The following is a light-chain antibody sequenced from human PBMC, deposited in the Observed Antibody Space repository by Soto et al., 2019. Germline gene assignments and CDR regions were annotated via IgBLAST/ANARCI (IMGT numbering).Light chain of an antibody. CDR3: QSYDSSLSGYV. Sequence: QSALTQPPSVSGAPGQRVTFSCTGSSSNIGGYDVHWYQQLPGTAPKLLIYANSNRPSGVPDRFSGSKSGSSVSLAITGLQAEDEAEYYCQSYDSSLSGYVFGGGTKVTVL. CDR1: SSNIGGYD. CDR2: ANS. J-gene: IGLJ1*01. V-gene: IGLV1-40*01.